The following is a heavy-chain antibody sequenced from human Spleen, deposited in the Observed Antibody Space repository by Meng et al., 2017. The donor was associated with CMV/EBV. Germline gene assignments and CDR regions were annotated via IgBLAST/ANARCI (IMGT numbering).Heavy chain of an antibody. V-gene: IGHV1-46*01. J-gene: IGHJ4*02. CDR3: ATIGSGSKGEN. Sequence: SCKASGDTFTTSYVHWVRQAPGQGLEWMGTINPSGDSSTYAQKFQDRLTMTSDTSTRTVYMNLSSLRSEDTAVFYCATIGSGSKGENWGLGTLVTVSS. D-gene: IGHD5-12*01. CDR2: INPSGDSS. CDR1: GDTFTTSY.